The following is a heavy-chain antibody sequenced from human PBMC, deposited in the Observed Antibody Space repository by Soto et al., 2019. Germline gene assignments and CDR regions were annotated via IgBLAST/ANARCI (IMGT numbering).Heavy chain of an antibody. CDR2: MSYDGSNK. CDR3: ARDRSKKVGATDY. D-gene: IGHD1-26*01. J-gene: IGHJ4*02. V-gene: IGHV3-30-3*01. Sequence: GGSLRLSCAASGFTFNNYAMHWVRQAPGKGLEWVAIMSYDGSNKYYADSVKGRFTISRDNSKNTLYLQMNSLRAEDTAVYYCARDRSKKVGATDYWGQGTLVTVSS. CDR1: GFTFNNYA.